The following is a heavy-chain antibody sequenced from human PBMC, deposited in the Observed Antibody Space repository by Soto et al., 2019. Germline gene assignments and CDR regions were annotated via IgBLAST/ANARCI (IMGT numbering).Heavy chain of an antibody. CDR1: GGSIISRGYY. J-gene: IGHJ5*02. CDR2: IYYSGST. CDR3: ATSNWFDP. V-gene: IGHV4-39*01. Sequence: QLQLQESGPGLVKPSETLSLTCTVSGGSIISRGYYWGWIRQPPGKGLEWIGTIYYSGSTYYNPSLKSRVTISVDTSKNQFSLELSSVTAAVTTVYYCATSNWFDPWGQGTLVTVSS.